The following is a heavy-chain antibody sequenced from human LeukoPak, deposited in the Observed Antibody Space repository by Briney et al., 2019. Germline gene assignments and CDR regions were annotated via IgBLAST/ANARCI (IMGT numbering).Heavy chain of an antibody. Sequence: GGSLRLSCTASGFTFSGYSMNWLRQAPGKGLEWVSSFGTRSTSVYHAGSVKGRSAISRDNAKNSLYLQMSNLRAEDTAVYFCARGGGLDVWGQGATVTVSS. V-gene: IGHV3-21*04. D-gene: IGHD3-16*01. CDR3: ARGGGLDV. CDR1: GFTFSGYS. J-gene: IGHJ6*02. CDR2: FGTRSTSV.